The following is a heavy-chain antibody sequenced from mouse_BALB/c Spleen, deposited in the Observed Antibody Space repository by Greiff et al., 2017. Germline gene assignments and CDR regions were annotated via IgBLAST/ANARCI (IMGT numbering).Heavy chain of an antibody. V-gene: IGHV5-4*02. D-gene: IGHD2-4*01. CDR1: GFTFSDYY. Sequence: EVQVVESGGGLVKPGGSLKLSCAASGFTFSDYYMYWVRQTPEKRLEWVATISDGGSYTYYPDSVKGRFTISRDNAKNNLYLQMSSLKSEDTAMYYCARGYYDYLDYWGQSTTLTVSS. J-gene: IGHJ2*01. CDR2: ISDGGSYT. CDR3: ARGYYDYLDY.